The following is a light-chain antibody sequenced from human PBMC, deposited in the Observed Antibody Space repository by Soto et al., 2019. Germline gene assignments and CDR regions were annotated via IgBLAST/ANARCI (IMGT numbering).Light chain of an antibody. J-gene: IGKJ3*01. CDR2: AAS. CDR1: QGIRNY. V-gene: IGKV1-27*01. CDR3: QNYSSVPV. Sequence: DIQMTQSPTSLSASVGDRVTITCRASQGIRNYVAWYQQIPGKAPKILIYAASTLQSGVASRFSGSGSGTYFTLTINRLQPEYVATYSCQNYSSVPVFGPGTKVEIK.